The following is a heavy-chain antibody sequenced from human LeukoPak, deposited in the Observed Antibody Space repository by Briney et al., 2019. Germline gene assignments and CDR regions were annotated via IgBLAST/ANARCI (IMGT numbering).Heavy chain of an antibody. CDR3: ARDPYSSSWYVGWFDP. V-gene: IGHV4-59*01. CDR2: IYYSGST. Sequence: SETLSLTCTVSGGSISSYYWSWIRQPPGKGLEWIGYIYYSGSTNYNPSLKSRVTISVDTSKNQFSLKLSSVTAADTAVYYCARDPYSSSWYVGWFDPWGQGTLVTVSS. J-gene: IGHJ5*02. D-gene: IGHD6-13*01. CDR1: GGSISSYY.